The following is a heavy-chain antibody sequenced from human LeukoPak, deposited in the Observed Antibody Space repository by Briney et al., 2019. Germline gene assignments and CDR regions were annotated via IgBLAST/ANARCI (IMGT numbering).Heavy chain of an antibody. V-gene: IGHV3-23*01. CDR2: ISGSGGST. D-gene: IGHD6-13*01. Sequence: PGGSLRLSCAASGFTFSSYAMSWVRQAPGKGLEWVSAISGSGGSTYYADSVKGRFTISRDNSKNTLYLQMNSLRAEDTAVYYCAKEGGDSSSWANLYYYYYMDVWGKGTTVTVSS. CDR3: AKEGGDSSSWANLYYYYYMDV. CDR1: GFTFSSYA. J-gene: IGHJ6*03.